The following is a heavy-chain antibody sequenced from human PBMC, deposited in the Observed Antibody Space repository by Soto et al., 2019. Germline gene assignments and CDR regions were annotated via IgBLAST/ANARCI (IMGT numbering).Heavy chain of an antibody. J-gene: IGHJ4*02. CDR1: GFTFSSYS. CDR2: ISSSSSTI. Sequence: GGSLRLSCAASGFTFSSYSMNWVRQAPGKGLEWVSYISSSSSTIYYADSVKGRFAISRDNFRNTLYLQMNSLKTEDTAVYYCTTDPVTMIVVVPSSGWGQGTLVTVSS. V-gene: IGHV3-48*01. D-gene: IGHD3-22*01. CDR3: TTDPVTMIVVVPSSG.